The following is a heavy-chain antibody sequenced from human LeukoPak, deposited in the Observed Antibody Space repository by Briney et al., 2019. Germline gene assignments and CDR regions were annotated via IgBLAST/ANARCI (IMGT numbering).Heavy chain of an antibody. CDR3: ARGDGFHHFDY. D-gene: IGHD5-24*01. CDR2: ISFTNTII. CDR1: GFTFSSSS. V-gene: IGHV3-48*02. J-gene: IGHJ4*02. Sequence: GGSLRLSCVVSGFTFSSSSMNWVRQAPGKGLEWVSHISFTNTIIYFADSVKGRFTISRDNAQNSLYLHMSSLRDEDTAVYYCARGDGFHHFDYWGQGALVTVSS.